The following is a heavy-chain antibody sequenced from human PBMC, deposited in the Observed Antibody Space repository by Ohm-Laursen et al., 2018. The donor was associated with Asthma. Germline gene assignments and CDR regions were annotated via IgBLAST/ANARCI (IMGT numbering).Heavy chain of an antibody. CDR2: ISTASTFI. CDR1: GYTFSRYS. V-gene: IGHV3-21*01. D-gene: IGHD4-17*01. Sequence: SLRLSCSAASGYTFSRYSIHWVRQVPGKGLEWVASISTASTFIYYADSVRGRFTTSRDNAKNSVYLQMNSLRDEDTAVYYCARRDYGDYGRDYWGQGTLVTVSS. J-gene: IGHJ4*02. CDR3: ARRDYGDYGRDY.